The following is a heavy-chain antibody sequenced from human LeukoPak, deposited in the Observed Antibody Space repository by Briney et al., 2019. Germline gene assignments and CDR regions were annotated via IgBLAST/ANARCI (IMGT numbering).Heavy chain of an antibody. Sequence: GASVKVSCKASGYTFTNYAMHWVRQAPGQRLEWMGWINAGNGDTKYSQKSQGRVTITRDTSASTAYMELSSMRSEDTAVYYCLIWGELSLNYWGQGTLVTVSS. CDR2: INAGNGDT. CDR1: GYTFTNYA. D-gene: IGHD3-16*02. V-gene: IGHV1-3*01. CDR3: LIWGELSLNY. J-gene: IGHJ4*02.